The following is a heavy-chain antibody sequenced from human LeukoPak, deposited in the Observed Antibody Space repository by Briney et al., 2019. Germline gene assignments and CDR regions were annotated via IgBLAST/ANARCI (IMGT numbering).Heavy chain of an antibody. CDR1: GGSISSYY. V-gene: IGHV4-4*07. CDR2: IYTSGST. CDR3: ASGSTVTYQGYFDL. J-gene: IGHJ2*01. Sequence: SETLSLTCTVSGGSISSYYWSWIRQPAGKGLEWIGRIYTSGSTNYNPSLKSRVTMSVDTSKNQFSLKLSSVTAADTAVYYCASGSTVTYQGYFDLWGRGTLVTVSS. D-gene: IGHD4-17*01.